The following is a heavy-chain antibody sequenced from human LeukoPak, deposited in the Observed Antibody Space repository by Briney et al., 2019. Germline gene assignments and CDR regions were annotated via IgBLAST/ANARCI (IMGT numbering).Heavy chain of an antibody. Sequence: SETLSLTCTVSGDSISSGDYYWSWIRQPAGKGLEWIGRISSSGSTNYNPSLKSRVTISVDTSKNQFSLKPSSVTAADTAVYYCARDGSGYNWFDPWGQGTLVTVSS. CDR1: GDSISSGDYY. D-gene: IGHD2-15*01. V-gene: IGHV4-61*02. CDR2: ISSSGST. J-gene: IGHJ5*02. CDR3: ARDGSGYNWFDP.